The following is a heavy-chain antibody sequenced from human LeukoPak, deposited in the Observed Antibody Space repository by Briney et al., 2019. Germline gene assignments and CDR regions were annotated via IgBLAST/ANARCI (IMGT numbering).Heavy chain of an antibody. J-gene: IGHJ4*02. CDR1: GFTFSNYA. Sequence: PGGSLRLSCAVSGFTFSNYAMHWVRQAPGKGLEWVAIMCSDGTHKYHVNSVLGRFTISRDTSKNTLYLQMNNLRTEDTAVYFCAKDGGTVCNVINYSFDSWGQGTLVTVSS. D-gene: IGHD2/OR15-2a*01. V-gene: IGHV3-30*02. CDR2: MCSDGTHK. CDR3: AKDGGTVCNVINYSFDS.